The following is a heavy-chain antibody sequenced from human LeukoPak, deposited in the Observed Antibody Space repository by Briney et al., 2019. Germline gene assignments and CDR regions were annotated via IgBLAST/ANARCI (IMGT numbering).Heavy chain of an antibody. Sequence: PSETLSLTCTVSDGSISTYYWTWIRQPPGKELEGIGYIYYTGNTNYNPALKSRVTISLDTSRNQFSLKLNSVTAADTAVYYCARRVTGRGTFYFDYWGQGSLITVSS. CDR1: DGSISTYY. CDR3: ARRVTGRGTFYFDY. CDR2: IYYTGNT. V-gene: IGHV4-59*08. J-gene: IGHJ4*02. D-gene: IGHD3-16*01.